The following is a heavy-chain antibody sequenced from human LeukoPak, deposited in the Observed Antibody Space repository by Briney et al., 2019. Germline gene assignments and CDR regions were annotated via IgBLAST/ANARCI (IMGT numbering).Heavy chain of an antibody. CDR2: INHSGST. D-gene: IGHD3-10*01. Sequence: SETLSLTCAVYGGSFSGYYWSWIRQPPGKGLEWIGEINHSGSTNYNPSLKSRVTISVDTSKNQFSLKLSSVTAADTAVYYCARRVRGVITLLDYWGQGTLVTVSS. V-gene: IGHV4-34*01. CDR1: GGSFSGYY. CDR3: ARRVRGVITLLDY. J-gene: IGHJ4*02.